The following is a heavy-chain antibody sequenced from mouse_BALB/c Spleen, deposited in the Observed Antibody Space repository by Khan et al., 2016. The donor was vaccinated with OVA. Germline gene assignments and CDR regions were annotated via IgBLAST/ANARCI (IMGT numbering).Heavy chain of an antibody. J-gene: IGHJ1*01. V-gene: IGHV5-17*02. CDR3: ARSGGNFHWYFDV. Sequence: EVELVESGGGLVQPGGSRKLSCAASGFTFSSFGMHWVRQAPKQGLEWVAYMSSGSSTIYYVDTVKGRFTISRDTPKNTLFLQMTSLRSEYTAMYYCARSGGNFHWYFDVWGAGTSVTVSS. CDR1: GFTFSSFG. CDR2: MSSGSSTI. D-gene: IGHD2-1*01.